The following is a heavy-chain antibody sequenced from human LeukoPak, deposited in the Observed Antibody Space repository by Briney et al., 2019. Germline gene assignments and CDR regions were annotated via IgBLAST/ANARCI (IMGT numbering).Heavy chain of an antibody. CDR2: ISYDGSNK. J-gene: IGHJ4*02. CDR3: ARVLGYDSSGYRQHDY. V-gene: IGHV3-30-3*01. D-gene: IGHD3-22*01. Sequence: GGSLRLSCAASGFSFSSYAMHWVRQAPGKGLEWVAVISYDGSNKYYADSVKGRFTISRDNSKNTLYLQMNSLRAEDTAVYYCARVLGYDSSGYRQHDYWGQGTLVTVSS. CDR1: GFSFSSYA.